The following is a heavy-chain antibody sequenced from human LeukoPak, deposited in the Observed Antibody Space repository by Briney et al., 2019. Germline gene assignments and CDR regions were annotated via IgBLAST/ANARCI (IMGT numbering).Heavy chain of an antibody. D-gene: IGHD6-13*01. J-gene: IGHJ5*02. Sequence: PGGSLRLSCAASGFTFSSYAMSWVRQAPGKGLEWVSAISGSGGSTYYADSVKGRFTISRDNSKNTLYLQMNSLRAEDTAVYYCAKVPLDSSSWHGGTSSNWFDPWGQGTLVTVSS. V-gene: IGHV3-23*01. CDR3: AKVPLDSSSWHGGTSSNWFDP. CDR2: ISGSGGST. CDR1: GFTFSSYA.